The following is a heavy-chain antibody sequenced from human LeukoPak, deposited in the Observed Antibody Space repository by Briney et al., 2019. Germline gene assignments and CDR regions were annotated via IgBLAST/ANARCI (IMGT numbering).Heavy chain of an antibody. CDR2: IYYIGSP. D-gene: IGHD4-17*01. V-gene: IGHV4-31*03. Sequence: RSSETLSLTCTVSGGSISSGGYYWSWIRQHPGKGLEWIGYIYYIGSPYYNPSLKSRVTISVDTSKNQFSLKLSSVTAADTAVYYCARGRRTVTTGLSPNLDYWGQGTLVTVSS. CDR3: ARGRRTVTTGLSPNLDY. CDR1: GGSISSGGYY. J-gene: IGHJ4*02.